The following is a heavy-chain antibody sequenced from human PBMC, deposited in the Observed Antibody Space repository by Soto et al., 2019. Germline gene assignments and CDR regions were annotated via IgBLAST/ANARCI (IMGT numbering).Heavy chain of an antibody. CDR1: GFTFSSYS. J-gene: IGHJ6*03. D-gene: IGHD3-3*01. V-gene: IGHV3-21*01. CDR3: ARSIFGVVRKGVYYMDV. CDR2: ISSSSSYI. Sequence: EVQLVESGGGLVKPGGSLRLSCAASGFTFSSYSMNWVRQAPGKGLEWVSSISSSSSYIYYADSVKGRFTISRDNAKNSLYLQMNSLRAEDTAVYYCARSIFGVVRKGVYYMDVWGKGTTVTVSS.